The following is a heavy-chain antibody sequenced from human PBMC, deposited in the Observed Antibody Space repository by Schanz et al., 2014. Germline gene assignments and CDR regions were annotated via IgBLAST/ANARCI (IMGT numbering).Heavy chain of an antibody. D-gene: IGHD3-10*01. J-gene: IGHJ4*02. V-gene: IGHV3-30*03. Sequence: VQLLESGGGLVQPGGSLRLSCAASGFTFTNYAMSWVRQAPGKGLEWVGVISYDGSKKSYADSVKGRFTISRDNSKNTLYLQMNSLRPEDTAVYYCARGGFGEVSYLDYWGQGTRVTVSS. CDR2: ISYDGSKK. CDR1: GFTFTNYA. CDR3: ARGGFGEVSYLDY.